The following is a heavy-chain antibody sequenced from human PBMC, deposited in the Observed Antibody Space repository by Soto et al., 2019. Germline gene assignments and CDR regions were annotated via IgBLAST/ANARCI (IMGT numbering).Heavy chain of an antibody. Sequence: GGSLRLSCAASGFTFSSYWMSWVRQAPGKGLEWVANIKQDGSEKYYVDSVKGRFTISRDNAKNSLYLQMNSLRAEDTAVYYCARVRGDVLLTSCFDYWGQGTLVTVSS. CDR3: ARVRGDVLLTSCFDY. D-gene: IGHD2-2*01. V-gene: IGHV3-7*01. CDR2: IKQDGSEK. CDR1: GFTFSSYW. J-gene: IGHJ4*02.